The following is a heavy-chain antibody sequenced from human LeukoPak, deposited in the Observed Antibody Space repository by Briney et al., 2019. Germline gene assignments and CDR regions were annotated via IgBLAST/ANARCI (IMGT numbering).Heavy chain of an antibody. D-gene: IGHD2-2*01. J-gene: IGHJ4*02. CDR1: GVSISSYY. V-gene: IGHV4-59*01. CDR2: IYYSGST. CDR3: ARALKVPAASGIFDY. Sequence: SETLSLTCTVSGVSISSYYWTWIRQPPGKGLEWIGCIYYSGSTNYNPSHKSRVTISVDTSKNQFSLKLSSVTAADTAVYYCARALKVPAASGIFDYWGQGTLVTVSS.